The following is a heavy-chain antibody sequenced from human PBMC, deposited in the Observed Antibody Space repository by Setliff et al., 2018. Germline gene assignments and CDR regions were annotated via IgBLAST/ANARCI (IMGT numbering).Heavy chain of an antibody. CDR3: ARFGGSCSSSSCYASDL. Sequence: SGYTFTNYGFTWVRQAPGQGLEWMGMIITNTGKTSYPKKFQGRVTMTTDTYTGTGYMELRSLTSDDTAVYFCARFGGSCSSSSCYASDLWGQGTMVTVSS. V-gene: IGHV1-18*01. CDR2: IITNTGKT. CDR1: GYTFTNYG. D-gene: IGHD2-2*01. J-gene: IGHJ3*01.